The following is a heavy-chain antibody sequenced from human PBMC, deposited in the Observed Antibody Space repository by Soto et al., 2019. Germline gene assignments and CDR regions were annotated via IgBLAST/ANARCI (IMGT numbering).Heavy chain of an antibody. V-gene: IGHV4-59*01. CDR1: GGSISSYY. D-gene: IGHD3-22*01. J-gene: IGHJ4*02. CDR2: IYYSGST. CDR3: ARVEGYDSSGYYFDY. Sequence: QVQLQESGPGLVKPSETLSLTCTVTGGSISSYYWSWIRQPPGKGLEWIVYIYYSGSTNYNPSLKSRVHISVDTSKNQFSLKLSSVTAADTAVYYCARVEGYDSSGYYFDYWGQGTLVTVSS.